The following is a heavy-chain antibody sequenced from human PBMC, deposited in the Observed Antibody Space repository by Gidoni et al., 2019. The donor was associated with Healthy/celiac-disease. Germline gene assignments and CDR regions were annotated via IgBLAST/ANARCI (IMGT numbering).Heavy chain of an antibody. J-gene: IGHJ5*02. CDR1: GGPISRGGYY. V-gene: IGHV4-31*03. CDR3: ARDLGHPNDSSGYNWFDP. Sequence: QVQLQESGPGLVKPSQTLSLTCTVSGGPISRGGYYWSWIRQHPGKGREWIGYIYYSRSTYSNPSLKSRVTISVDTSKNQFSLKLSSVTAADTAVYYCARDLGHPNDSSGYNWFDPWGQGTLVTVSS. D-gene: IGHD3-22*01. CDR2: IYYSRST.